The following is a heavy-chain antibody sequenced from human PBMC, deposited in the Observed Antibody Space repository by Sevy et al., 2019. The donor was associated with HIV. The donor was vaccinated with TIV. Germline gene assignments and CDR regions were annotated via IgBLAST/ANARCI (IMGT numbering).Heavy chain of an antibody. D-gene: IGHD3-22*01. CDR1: GYTLTKLG. Sequence: ASVKVSCKVSGYTLTKLGMHWVRQAPGKGLEWMGSFDPEDGETIYAEKFQGRLTMTEDTSTDTAYMDLSSLRSEDTAVYFCATTKDYYESSGSPFDYWGQGTVVTVSS. J-gene: IGHJ4*02. V-gene: IGHV1-24*01. CDR3: ATTKDYYESSGSPFDY. CDR2: FDPEDGET.